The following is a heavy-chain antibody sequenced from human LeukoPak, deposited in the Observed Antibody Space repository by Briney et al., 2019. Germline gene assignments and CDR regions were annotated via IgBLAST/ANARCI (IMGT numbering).Heavy chain of an antibody. V-gene: IGHV3-30*02. D-gene: IGHD2-2*01. J-gene: IGHJ4*02. CDR2: IRYGGSNK. CDR3: AKDHLGYCSSTSCSGGSDY. CDR1: GFTFSSYG. Sequence: GGSLRLPCAASGFTFSSYGMHWVRQAPGKGLEWVAFIRYGGSNKYYADSVKGRFTISRDNSKNTLYLQMNSLRAEDTAVYYCAKDHLGYCSSTSCSGGSDYWGQGTLVTVSS.